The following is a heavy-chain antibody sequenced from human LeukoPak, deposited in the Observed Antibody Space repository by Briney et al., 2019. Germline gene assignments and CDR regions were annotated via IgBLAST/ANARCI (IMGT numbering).Heavy chain of an antibody. D-gene: IGHD1-1*01. J-gene: IGHJ5*01. CDR3: ARDRTGNNWFDP. CDR1: GASVSSGLYY. V-gene: IGHV4-61*01. CDR2: IYYTGTT. Sequence: PSETLSLTCTVSGASVSSGLYYWTWIRQPPGKGLEWIGFIYYTGTTNYNPSLKGRVTIFVDTSKNQFSLSLSSVTAADTAVYYCARDRTGNNWFDPWGQGTLVTVSS.